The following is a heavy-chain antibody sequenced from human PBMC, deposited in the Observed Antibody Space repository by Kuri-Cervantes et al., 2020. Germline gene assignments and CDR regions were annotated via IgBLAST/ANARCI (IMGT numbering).Heavy chain of an antibody. CDR2: IKQDGSEK. CDR1: GFTFSSYW. Sequence: GESLKISCAASGFTFSSYWMSWVRQAPGKGLEWVANIKQDGSEKYYVDSVKGRFTISRDNAKNSLYLQMNSLRAEDTAVYYCARAYEYYGSFGFDPWGQGTLVTVSS. J-gene: IGHJ5*02. V-gene: IGHV3-7*04. D-gene: IGHD3-10*01. CDR3: ARAYEYYGSFGFDP.